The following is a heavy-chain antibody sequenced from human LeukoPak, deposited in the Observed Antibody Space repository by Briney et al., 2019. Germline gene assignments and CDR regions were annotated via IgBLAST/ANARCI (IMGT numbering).Heavy chain of an antibody. CDR3: ARDWGSAI. CDR2: KNWNGGST. V-gene: IGHV3-20*04. D-gene: IGHD3-16*01. Sequence: GGSLRLSCAASGFKFDDYGVSWVRQAPGKGLEWVSGKNWNGGSTGYTDSVKGRFTISRDNAKNSLYLQMNSLRADDTAFYYCARDWGSAIWGQGTLVTVSS. CDR1: GFKFDDYG. J-gene: IGHJ4*02.